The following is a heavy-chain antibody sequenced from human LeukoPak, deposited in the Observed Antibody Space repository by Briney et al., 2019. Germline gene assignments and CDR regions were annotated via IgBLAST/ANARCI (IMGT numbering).Heavy chain of an antibody. V-gene: IGHV4-61*05. CDR1: GGSISSNSYY. CDR3: ARCAVTTTGYYFDY. D-gene: IGHD4-17*01. CDR2: IYYSGST. J-gene: IGHJ4*02. Sequence: SETLSLTCTVSGGSISSNSYYWGWIRQPPGKGLEWIGYIYYSGSTNYNPSLKSRVTISVDPSKNQFSLRLSSVTAADTAVYYCARCAVTTTGYYFDYWGQGTLVTVSS.